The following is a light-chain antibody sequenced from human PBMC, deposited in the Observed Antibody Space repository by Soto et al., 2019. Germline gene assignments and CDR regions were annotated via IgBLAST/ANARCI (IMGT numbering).Light chain of an antibody. V-gene: IGKV3-20*01. CDR2: AAS. CDR3: QQYDTWT. J-gene: IGKJ1*01. Sequence: EIVLTQSPGTLSLSPGERATLSCRASQSVRNNYLAWYQQRPGQAPRLLIYAASSRATGIPDRFSGSGSGTDFTLTMSRLEPEDFAVYYCQQYDTWTFGQGTKVDIK. CDR1: QSVRNNY.